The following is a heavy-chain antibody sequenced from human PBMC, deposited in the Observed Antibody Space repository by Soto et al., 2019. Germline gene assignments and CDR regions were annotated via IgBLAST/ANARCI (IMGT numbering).Heavy chain of an antibody. CDR1: GFSLNSRGVG. Sequence: QITLRESGPALVKPTQTLTLTCTFSGFSLNSRGVGVGWVRQPPGKALEWLAIVYWDDDKRYRPSLRSRLSIRQDKPKDQVVLTLTNTDPVDTATSDFVHRGPFDETSMGFDFCRQGSLGTGSS. J-gene: IGHJ4*02. V-gene: IGHV2-5*02. CDR2: VYWDDDK. D-gene: IGHD3-3*02. CDR3: VHRGPFDETSMGFDF.